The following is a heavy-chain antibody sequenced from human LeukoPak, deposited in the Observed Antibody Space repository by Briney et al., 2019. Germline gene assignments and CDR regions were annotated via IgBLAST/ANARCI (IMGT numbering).Heavy chain of an antibody. CDR2: IYHSGNT. D-gene: IGHD3-22*01. V-gene: IGHV4-38-2*01. J-gene: IGHJ4*02. Sequence: SETLSLTCAVSGYSISSGDYWGWIRQPPGKGLEWIGSIYHSGNTYNNPSLKSRVTILVDTSKNQFSLKLGSVTAADTAVYYCARSPYYFDSSGYHGAYYFDYWGQGTLVTVSS. CDR1: GYSISSGDY. CDR3: ARSPYYFDSSGYHGAYYFDY.